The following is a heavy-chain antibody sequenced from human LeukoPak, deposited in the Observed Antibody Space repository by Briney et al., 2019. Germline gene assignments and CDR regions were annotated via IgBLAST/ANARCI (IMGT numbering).Heavy chain of an antibody. CDR2: ISGSGGDT. CDR1: RFIFSKYA. J-gene: IGHJ4*02. D-gene: IGHD2-8*01. V-gene: IGHV3-23*01. CDR3: AKDRSCTNNICHGDFDY. Sequence: GGSLRLSCAASRFIFSKYAMSWVRQAPGKGLEWVSGISGSGGDTYYADSVKGRFTISRDNSKNTLYLQMNSLRAEDTAVYYCAKDRSCTNNICHGDFDYWGQGTLVTVSS.